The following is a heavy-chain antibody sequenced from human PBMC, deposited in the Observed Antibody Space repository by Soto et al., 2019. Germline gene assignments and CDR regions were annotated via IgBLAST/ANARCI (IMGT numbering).Heavy chain of an antibody. CDR1: GGTFSSYA. Sequence: QVQLVQSGAEVKKPGFSVKVSCKASGGTFSSYAISWVRQAPGQGLEWMGGIIPIFGTANYAQKFQGRVTITADESTSTAYMELSSLRSEDTAVYYCAIGLILWSGYAYYYYGMDVWGQGTTVTVSS. CDR2: IIPIFGTA. D-gene: IGHD3-3*01. J-gene: IGHJ6*02. V-gene: IGHV1-69*01. CDR3: AIGLILWSGYAYYYYGMDV.